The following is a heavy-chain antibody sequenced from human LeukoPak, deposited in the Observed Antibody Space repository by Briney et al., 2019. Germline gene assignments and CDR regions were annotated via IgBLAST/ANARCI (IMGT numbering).Heavy chain of an antibody. CDR2: ISYNGST. CDR1: GGSVSSGSYY. Sequence: PSETLSLTCTVSGGSVSSGSYYWIWIRQPPGKGLEWIGYISYNGSTNYNPSLKSRVTISVDASKTQFSLKLNSVTAADTAVYYCARGSRELYYFDYWGQGTLVTVSS. J-gene: IGHJ4*02. V-gene: IGHV4-61*01. D-gene: IGHD1-7*01. CDR3: ARGSRELYYFDY.